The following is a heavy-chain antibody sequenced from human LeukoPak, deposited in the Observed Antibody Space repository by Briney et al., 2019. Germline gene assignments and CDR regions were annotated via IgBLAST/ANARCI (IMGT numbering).Heavy chain of an antibody. J-gene: IGHJ5*02. CDR1: GFTFSSYS. Sequence: PGGSLRLSCAASGFTFSSYSMNWVRQAPGKGLEWVSYISSSSSTIYYADSVKGRFTISRDNAKNSLYLQMNSLRAEDTAVYYCAGALWFGELWGPWGQGTLVTVSS. CDR3: AGALWFGELWGP. CDR2: ISSSSSTI. V-gene: IGHV3-48*04. D-gene: IGHD3-10*01.